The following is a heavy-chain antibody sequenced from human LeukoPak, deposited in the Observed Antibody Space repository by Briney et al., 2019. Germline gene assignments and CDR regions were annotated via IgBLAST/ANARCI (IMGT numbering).Heavy chain of an antibody. CDR3: TTGPYYYDSSEPFDY. Sequence: GGSLRFSCAASGFTFSNAWMSWVRQAPGKGLEWVGRIKSKTDGGTTDYAAPVKGRFTISRDDSKNTLYLQMNSLKTEDTAVYYCTTGPYYYDSSEPFDYWGQGTLVTVSS. CDR1: GFTFSNAW. V-gene: IGHV3-15*01. D-gene: IGHD3-22*01. J-gene: IGHJ4*02. CDR2: IKSKTDGGTT.